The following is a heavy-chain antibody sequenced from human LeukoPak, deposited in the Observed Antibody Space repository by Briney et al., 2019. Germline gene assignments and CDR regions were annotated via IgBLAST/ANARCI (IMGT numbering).Heavy chain of an antibody. J-gene: IGHJ4*02. Sequence: GGSLTLSCAASGFSVSTFSMPWVRHVPGKGLVWVSRFKWDGIISYADSVKGRFTISRDNAKNTVLLQMNSLRAEDTAVYYCARDRGSTGYDLYDYWGQGTLVTVSS. CDR1: GFSVSTFS. D-gene: IGHD5-12*01. CDR3: ARDRGSTGYDLYDY. V-gene: IGHV3-74*01. CDR2: FKWDGII.